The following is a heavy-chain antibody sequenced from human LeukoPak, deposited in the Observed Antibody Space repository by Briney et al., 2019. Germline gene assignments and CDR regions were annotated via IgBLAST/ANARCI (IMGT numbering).Heavy chain of an antibody. J-gene: IGHJ5*02. CDR3: ARRGRWLQDNWFDP. CDR2: INYSGST. D-gene: IGHD5-24*01. CDR1: GGSISSYY. Sequence: SETLSLTCSVSGGSISSYYWNWIRQPPGKGLEWIGYINYSGSTNHNPSLKSRVTISVDTSKNQFSLKLSSVTAADTAVYYCARRGRWLQDNWFDPWGQGTLVTVSS. V-gene: IGHV4-59*08.